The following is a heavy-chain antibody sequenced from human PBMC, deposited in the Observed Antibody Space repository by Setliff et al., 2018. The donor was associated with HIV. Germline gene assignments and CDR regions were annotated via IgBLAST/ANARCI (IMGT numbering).Heavy chain of an antibody. J-gene: IGHJ4*02. Sequence: SETLSLTCTVSGGSISSHYWSWIRQPAGKGLEWIGHIYPSGSTNSNPSLKSRVSVSVDTTKNPISLKLSSVTAADTAVYYRARGLTDCTIGVCHTLFWDYWGQGTLVTVSS. D-gene: IGHD2-8*01. CDR2: IYPSGST. V-gene: IGHV4-4*07. CDR1: GGSISSHY. CDR3: ARGLTDCTIGVCHTLFWDY.